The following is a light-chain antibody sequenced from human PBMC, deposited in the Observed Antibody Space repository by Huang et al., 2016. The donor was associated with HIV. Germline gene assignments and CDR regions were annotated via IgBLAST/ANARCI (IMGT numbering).Light chain of an antibody. J-gene: IGKJ1*01. Sequence: EIVLTQSPATLSLSPGETATLSCGASQSVTSYLAWYQQKPGQAPRLLIYDASNRATGIPARFSGSGSWADFTLTISSLEPEDFAVYYCQQRSNWPRTFGQGTKVEIK. V-gene: IGKV3-11*01. CDR1: QSVTSY. CDR3: QQRSNWPRT. CDR2: DAS.